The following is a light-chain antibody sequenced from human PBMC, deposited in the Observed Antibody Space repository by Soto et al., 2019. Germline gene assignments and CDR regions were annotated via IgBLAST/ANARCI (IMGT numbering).Light chain of an antibody. CDR1: QSVSSY. CDR2: GAS. J-gene: IGKJ1*01. CDR3: QQYNSWLWT. V-gene: IGKV3-15*01. Sequence: EIVLTQSPSTLSLSPGERATLSCRASQSVSSYLAWYQQKPGQAPRLLIYGASTRATGIPARFSGSGSGTEFTLIISSLQSEDSAVYYCQQYNSWLWTFGQGTMVDVK.